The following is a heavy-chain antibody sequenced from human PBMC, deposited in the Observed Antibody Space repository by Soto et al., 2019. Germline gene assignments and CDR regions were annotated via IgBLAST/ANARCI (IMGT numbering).Heavy chain of an antibody. CDR1: GGSISSGDYY. J-gene: IGHJ5*02. CDR2: IDHGGST. Sequence: PSETLSLTCTVSGGSISSGDYYWSWIRQPPGKGLEWIGSIDHGGSTYYNPALNSRVTLSIDMTNNHVSLILNSVTAADTAVYYCARVGPWVPYYYDSSPDTFENWFDPWGQGTLVTVSS. V-gene: IGHV4-39*02. D-gene: IGHD3-22*01. CDR3: ARVGPWVPYYYDSSPDTFENWFDP.